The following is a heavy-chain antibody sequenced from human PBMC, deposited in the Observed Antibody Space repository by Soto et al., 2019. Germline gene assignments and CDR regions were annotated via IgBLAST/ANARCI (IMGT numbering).Heavy chain of an antibody. V-gene: IGHV4-59*01. CDR2: IYYSGST. Sequence: SETLYLTCPVSGGSISSDYWSWIRQPPGKGLEWIGYIYYSGSTNYNPSLKSRVTISVDTSKNQFSLKLSSVSAADTAVYYCARGAAASYYWGEGTLVTVS. D-gene: IGHD6-13*01. J-gene: IGHJ4*02. CDR3: ARGAAASYY. CDR1: GGSISSDY.